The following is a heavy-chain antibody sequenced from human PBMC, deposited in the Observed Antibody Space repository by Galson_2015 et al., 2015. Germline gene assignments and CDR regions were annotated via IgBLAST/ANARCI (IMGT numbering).Heavy chain of an antibody. D-gene: IGHD6-19*01. CDR1: GFSFRSYG. CDR2: TWADGSKK. V-gene: IGHV3-33*01. CDR3: ARLGSGWYLDY. Sequence: SLRLSCAVPGFSFRSYGMHWVRQAPGKGLEWVAVTWADGSKKYYLDSVKGRFSISRDNSKNTLDLQMNSLIVEDTAVYYCARLGSGWYLDYWGQGTLVTVSS. J-gene: IGHJ4*02.